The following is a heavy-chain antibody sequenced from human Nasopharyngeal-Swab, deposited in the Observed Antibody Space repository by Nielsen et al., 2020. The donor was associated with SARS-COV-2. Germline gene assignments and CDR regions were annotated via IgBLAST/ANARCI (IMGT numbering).Heavy chain of an antibody. D-gene: IGHD3-22*01. CDR2: IIPIFGTA. J-gene: IGHJ5*02. V-gene: IGHV1-69*13. CDR1: GGTFSSYA. Sequence: SVKVSCKASGGTFSSYAISWVRQAPGQGLEWMGGIIPIFGTANYAQKFQGRVTITADESTSTAYMELSSLRSEDTAVYYCARGPPVTMIVVVTTICWFDPWGQGTLVTVSS. CDR3: ARGPPVTMIVVVTTICWFDP.